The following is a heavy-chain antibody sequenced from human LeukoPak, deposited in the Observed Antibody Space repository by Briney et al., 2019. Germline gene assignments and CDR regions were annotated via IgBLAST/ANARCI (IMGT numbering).Heavy chain of an antibody. V-gene: IGHV4-34*01. CDR1: GGSFSGYY. CDR2: INHGGST. J-gene: IGHJ5*02. D-gene: IGHD2-15*01. Sequence: PSETLSLTCAVYGGSFSGYYWSWIRQPPGKGLEWIGEINHGGSTNYNPSLKSRVTISVDTSKNQFSLKLSSVTAADTAVYYCATQHIVVVVAATLRWSNWFDPWGQGTLVTVSS. CDR3: ATQHIVVVVAATLRWSNWFDP.